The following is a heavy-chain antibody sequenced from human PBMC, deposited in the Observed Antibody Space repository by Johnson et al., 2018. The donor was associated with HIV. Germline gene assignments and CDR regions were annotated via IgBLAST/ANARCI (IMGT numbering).Heavy chain of an antibody. Sequence: VQVVESGGGVVRPGGSLRLSCAASGFTFDDYGMSWVRQAPGKGLEWVAVISYDGSNKYYADSVKGRFTISRDNSKNTLYLQLNRLRAEDTAVYYCARVRVGAILAEVFGIWGQGTMVTVSS. CDR1: GFTFDDYG. D-gene: IGHD2-15*01. V-gene: IGHV3-30*03. J-gene: IGHJ3*02. CDR2: ISYDGSNK. CDR3: ARVRVGAILAEVFGI.